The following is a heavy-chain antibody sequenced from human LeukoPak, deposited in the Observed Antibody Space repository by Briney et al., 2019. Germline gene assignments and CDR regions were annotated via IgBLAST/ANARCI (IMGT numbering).Heavy chain of an antibody. CDR1: GGTFSSYA. V-gene: IGHV1-69*04. D-gene: IGHD2-2*01. CDR2: IIPILGIA. CDR3: ASPGASNIVVSRTNYGMDV. J-gene: IGHJ6*02. Sequence: ASVKVSCKASGGTFSSYAISWVRQAPAQGLEWMGRIIPILGIANYAQKFQGRVTITADKSTSTAYMELSSLRSEDTAVYYCASPGASNIVVSRTNYGMDVWGQGTTVTVSS.